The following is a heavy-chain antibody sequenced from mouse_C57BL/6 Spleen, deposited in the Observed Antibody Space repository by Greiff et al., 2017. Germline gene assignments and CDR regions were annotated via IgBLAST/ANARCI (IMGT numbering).Heavy chain of an antibody. Sequence: EVQLQESGGDLVKPGGSLKLSCAASGFTFSSYGMSWVRQTPDKRLEWVATISSGGSYTYYPDSVKGRFTISRDNAKNTLYLQMSSLKSEDTAMYDCARQGDGYFDYWGQGTTLTVSS. J-gene: IGHJ2*01. D-gene: IGHD2-3*01. CDR1: GFTFSSYG. CDR2: ISSGGSYT. V-gene: IGHV5-6*01. CDR3: ARQGDGYFDY.